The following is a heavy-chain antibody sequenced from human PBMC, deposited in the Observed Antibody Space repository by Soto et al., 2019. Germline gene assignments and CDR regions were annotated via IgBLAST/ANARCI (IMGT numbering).Heavy chain of an antibody. CDR3: ARLRGGHDDFDY. D-gene: IGHD5-12*01. CDR1: GGTFSSYA. Sequence: SVKVSCKASGGTFSSYAISWVRQAPGQGLEWMGGIIPIFGTANYAQKFQGRVTITADESTSTAYMELSSLRSEDTAVYYCARLRGGHDDFDYWGQGTLVTVSS. V-gene: IGHV1-69*13. CDR2: IIPIFGTA. J-gene: IGHJ4*02.